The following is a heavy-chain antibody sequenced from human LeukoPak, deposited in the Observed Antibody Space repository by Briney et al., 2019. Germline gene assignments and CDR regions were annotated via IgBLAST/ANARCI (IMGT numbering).Heavy chain of an antibody. V-gene: IGHV3-21*01. CDR2: ISSSSSYI. Sequence: GGSLRLSCAASGFTFSSYSMNWVRQAPGKGLEWVSSISSSSSYIYYADSVKGRFTISRDNAKNSLYLQMNSLRAEDTAVYYCYYYGSGYYYYGMDVWGQGTTVTVSS. J-gene: IGHJ6*02. CDR3: YYYGSGYYYYGMDV. CDR1: GFTFSSYS. D-gene: IGHD3-10*01.